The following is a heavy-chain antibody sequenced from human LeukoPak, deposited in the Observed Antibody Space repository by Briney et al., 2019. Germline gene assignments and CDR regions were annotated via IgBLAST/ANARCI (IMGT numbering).Heavy chain of an antibody. Sequence: PSETLSLTCAVYGGSFSGYYWSWIRQPPGKGLEWIGEINHSGSTNYNPSLKSRVTISVDTSKNQFSLKLSSVTAADTAVYYCARNMIVVDDAFDIWGQGTMVTVSS. CDR2: INHSGST. J-gene: IGHJ3*02. D-gene: IGHD3-22*01. V-gene: IGHV4-34*01. CDR3: ARNMIVVDDAFDI. CDR1: GGSFSGYY.